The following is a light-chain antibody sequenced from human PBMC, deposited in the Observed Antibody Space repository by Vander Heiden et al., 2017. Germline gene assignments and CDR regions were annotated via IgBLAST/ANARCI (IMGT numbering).Light chain of an antibody. Sequence: SSELTQDPAVSVALGQPVRITCQGDSLRSYYASWYQQKPGQAPVLVIYAKNNRPSGIPDRFSGSSSGNTASLTITGAQAEDEADYYCSSRDSSGNHPNWVFGGGTKLTVL. V-gene: IGLV3-19*01. CDR3: SSRDSSGNHPNWV. CDR2: AKN. CDR1: SLRSYY. J-gene: IGLJ3*02.